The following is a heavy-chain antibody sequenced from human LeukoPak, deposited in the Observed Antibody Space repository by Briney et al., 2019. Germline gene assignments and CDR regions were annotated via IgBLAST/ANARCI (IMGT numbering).Heavy chain of an antibody. V-gene: IGHV3-53*01. D-gene: IGHD3-10*01. CDR3: AGAGITMVRGRGAFDI. CDR2: IYSGGST. J-gene: IGHJ3*02. CDR1: EFTVSSNY. Sequence: GGSLRLSCAASEFTVSSNYMNWVRQAPGKGLEWVSVIYSGGSTYYADSVKGRFTISRDNSKNTLYLQMNSLRAEDTAVYYCAGAGITMVRGRGAFDIRGQGTMVTVSS.